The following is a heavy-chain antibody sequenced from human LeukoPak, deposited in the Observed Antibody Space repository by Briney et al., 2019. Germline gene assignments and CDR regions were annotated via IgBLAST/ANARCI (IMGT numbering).Heavy chain of an antibody. CDR2: MSEDGNEI. Sequence: GGSLRLSCAASRFTFSSYSMNWVRQAPGKGLEWVAKMSEDGNEIFYVDSVKGRFTISRDNTKKSLYLQLNSLRPEDSAVYYCARPRGCGSARCNNFDYWGQGTLVTVSS. D-gene: IGHD2-2*01. V-gene: IGHV3-7*01. J-gene: IGHJ4*02. CDR1: RFTFSSYS. CDR3: ARPRGCGSARCNNFDY.